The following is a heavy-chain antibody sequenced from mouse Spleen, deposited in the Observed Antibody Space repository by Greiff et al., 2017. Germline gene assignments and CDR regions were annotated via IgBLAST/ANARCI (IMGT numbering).Heavy chain of an antibody. J-gene: IGHJ4*01. CDR2: IWRGGST. Sequence: QVQLQQSGPGLVQPSQSLSITCTVSGFSLTSYGVHWVRQSPGKGLEWLGVIWRGGSTDYNAAFMSRLSITKDNSKSQVFFKMNSLQADDTAIYYCALIYDGYDYAMDYWGQGTSVTVSS. D-gene: IGHD2-3*01. CDR1: GFSLTSYG. CDR3: ALIYDGYDYAMDY. V-gene: IGHV2-5*01.